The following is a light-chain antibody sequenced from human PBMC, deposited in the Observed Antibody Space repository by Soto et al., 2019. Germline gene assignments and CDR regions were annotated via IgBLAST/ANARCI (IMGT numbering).Light chain of an antibody. CDR1: QNIDMY. Sequence: DIHMTQSPSSLSSSGGDTVTITCLSSQNIDMYLNWYQQKPGKAPRVLISGASNLQSGVPSRFSGSGSGTDFTLTISSLQSEDFASYFCQHTFNSPPWTFGQGTKVDIK. CDR2: GAS. V-gene: IGKV1-39*01. CDR3: QHTFNSPPWT. J-gene: IGKJ1*01.